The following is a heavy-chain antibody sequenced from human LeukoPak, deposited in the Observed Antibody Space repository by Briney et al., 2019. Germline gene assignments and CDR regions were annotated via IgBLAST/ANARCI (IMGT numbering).Heavy chain of an antibody. CDR3: ARLVAGPRPRGIWGGSGSYKSLKYGMDV. CDR1: GYSFTSYW. J-gene: IGHJ6*02. V-gene: IGHV5-51*01. CDR2: IYPGDSDT. Sequence: PGESLKISCKGSGYSFTSYWIGWVRQMPGKGLEWMGIIYPGDSDTRYSPSFQGQVTISADKSISTAYLQWSSLKASDTAMYYCARLVAGPRPRGIWGGSGSYKSLKYGMDVWGQGTTVTVSS. D-gene: IGHD3-10*01.